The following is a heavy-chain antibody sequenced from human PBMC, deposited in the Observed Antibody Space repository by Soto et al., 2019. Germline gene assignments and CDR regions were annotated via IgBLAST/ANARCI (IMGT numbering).Heavy chain of an antibody. J-gene: IGHJ5*02. V-gene: IGHV5-10-1*03. CDR3: ARRKGRSRYYYDSSGYPNWFDP. Sequence: EVQLVQSGAEVKKPGESLRISCKGSGYSFTSYWISWVRQMPGKGLEWMGRIDPSDSYTNYSPSFQGHVTISADKSISTAYLQWSSLKASDTAMYYCARRKGRSRYYYDSSGYPNWFDPWGQGTLVTVSS. D-gene: IGHD3-22*01. CDR1: GYSFTSYW. CDR2: IDPSDSYT.